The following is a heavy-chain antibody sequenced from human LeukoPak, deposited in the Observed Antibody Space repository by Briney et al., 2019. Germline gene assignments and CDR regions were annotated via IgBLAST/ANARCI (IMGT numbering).Heavy chain of an antibody. CDR3: ARRSGSYYYFDY. D-gene: IGHD1-26*01. CDR1: GYSFTNYW. V-gene: IGHV5-51*01. Sequence: GESLKISCKGSGYSFTNYWIGWVRQMPGKGLEWIGIIYPGDSDTTYSPSFQGQVTISADKSINTAYLQWSSLKASDTAMYFCARRSGSYYYFDYWGQGTLVTVSS. J-gene: IGHJ4*02. CDR2: IYPGDSDT.